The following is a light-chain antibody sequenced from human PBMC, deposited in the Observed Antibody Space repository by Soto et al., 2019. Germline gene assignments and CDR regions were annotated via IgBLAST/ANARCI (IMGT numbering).Light chain of an antibody. CDR1: QSISGW. Sequence: DIQMTQSPSTLSASVGDRVTITCRASQSISGWLAWYQQKPGKAPKVMIYHASSLESGVPSRFSGSGSGTEFTLTISGLQPDDSATYYCQQYTSYRTFGQGTKVDIK. V-gene: IGKV1-5*01. CDR2: HAS. J-gene: IGKJ1*01. CDR3: QQYTSYRT.